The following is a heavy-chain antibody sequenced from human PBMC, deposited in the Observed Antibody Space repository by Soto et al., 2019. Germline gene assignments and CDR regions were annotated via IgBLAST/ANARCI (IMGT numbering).Heavy chain of an antibody. CDR2: IYYGGST. D-gene: IGHD3-10*01. CDR3: AYGLGSPYYFDH. V-gene: IGHV4-31*03. Sequence: QVQLQESGPGLVKPLQTLSLTCSVSGGSISSGGYYWSWLRQHPGKGLEWIGYIYYGGSTYYNPYLKSRVSISVDSSKNQFSLKLRSVTAADSAVYFCAYGLGSPYYFDHWGQGTLVTVSS. CDR1: GGSISSGGYY. J-gene: IGHJ4*02.